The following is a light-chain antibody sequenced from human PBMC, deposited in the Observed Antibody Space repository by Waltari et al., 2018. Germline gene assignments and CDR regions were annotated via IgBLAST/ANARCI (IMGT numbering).Light chain of an antibody. V-gene: IGLV3-1*01. J-gene: IGLJ3*02. Sequence: SYELHQPPSVSVSPGQTANVTSSGNYLGKKSVSWYQQKPGQSPLLIISQNTNRPSGIPERFSGSNSGNTATLTISGTQAIDEADYYCQAWDSTTAVFGGGTNLAVL. CDR3: QAWDSTTAV. CDR2: QNT. CDR1: YLGKKS.